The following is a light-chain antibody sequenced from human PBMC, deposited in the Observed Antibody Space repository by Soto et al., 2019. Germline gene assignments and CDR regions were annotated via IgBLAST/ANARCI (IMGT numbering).Light chain of an antibody. CDR1: SSDVGGYNY. CDR3: SSYTSSANWV. Sequence: QSALTQPASVSGSPGQSITISCTGTSSDVGGYNYVSWYQQHPGKAPKLMIYEVCNRPSGVSNRFSGSKSGNTASLTISGLQAEDEADYYCSSYTSSANWVFGGATKLTVL. J-gene: IGLJ3*02. CDR2: EVC. V-gene: IGLV2-14*01.